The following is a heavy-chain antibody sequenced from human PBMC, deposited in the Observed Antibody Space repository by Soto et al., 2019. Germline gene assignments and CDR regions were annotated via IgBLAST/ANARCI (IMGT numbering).Heavy chain of an antibody. CDR3: ARETYDSSGYYYPAFDY. D-gene: IGHD3-22*01. Sequence: QVQLVESGGGVVQPGRSLRLSCAASGFTFSSYGMHWVRQAPGKGLEWVAVIWYDGSNKYYADSVKGRFTISRDNSKNTLYLQMNSLRAEDTAVYYCARETYDSSGYYYPAFDYWGQGTLVTVSS. CDR1: GFTFSSYG. J-gene: IGHJ4*02. CDR2: IWYDGSNK. V-gene: IGHV3-33*01.